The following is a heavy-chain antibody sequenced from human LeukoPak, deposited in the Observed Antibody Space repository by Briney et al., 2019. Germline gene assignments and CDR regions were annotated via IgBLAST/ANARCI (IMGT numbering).Heavy chain of an antibody. J-gene: IGHJ5*02. CDR2: FDPEDGET. CDR1: GYTLTELS. V-gene: IGHV1-24*01. Sequence: ASVKVSCKVSGYTLTELSMHWVRQAPGKGLEWMGGFDPEDGETIYAQKFQGRVTMTEDTSTDTAYMELSSLRSEDTAVYYCATVPDIVATTNWFDPWGQGTLVTVSS. CDR3: ATVPDIVATTNWFDP. D-gene: IGHD5-12*01.